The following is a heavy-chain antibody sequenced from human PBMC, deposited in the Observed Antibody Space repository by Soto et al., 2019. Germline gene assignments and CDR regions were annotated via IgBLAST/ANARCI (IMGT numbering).Heavy chain of an antibody. CDR3: ARDSLYDSSGYSPRLDY. CDR1: GFTFSTCS. Sequence: PGGSLRLSCAASGFTFSTCSMNWVRQAPGKGLEWVSYISTSSSTKYYADSVKGRFTISRDNAKNSLYLQMHSLRDEDTAVYYCARDSLYDSSGYSPRLDYWGQGTLVTVSS. CDR2: ISTSSSTK. D-gene: IGHD3-22*01. J-gene: IGHJ4*02. V-gene: IGHV3-48*02.